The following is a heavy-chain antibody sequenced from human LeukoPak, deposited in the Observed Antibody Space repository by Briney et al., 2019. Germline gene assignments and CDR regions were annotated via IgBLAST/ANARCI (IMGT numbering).Heavy chain of an antibody. CDR2: IYYSGST. J-gene: IGHJ4*02. Sequence: PSETLSLTRTVSGGPISSYYWSWIRQPPGKGLEGIGYIYYSGSTNYNPSLKSRVTISVDTSKNQFSLKLSSVTAADTAVYYCARAGGSHVRVFDYWGQGTLVTVSS. CDR1: GGPISSYY. D-gene: IGHD1-26*01. V-gene: IGHV4-59*01. CDR3: ARAGGSHVRVFDY.